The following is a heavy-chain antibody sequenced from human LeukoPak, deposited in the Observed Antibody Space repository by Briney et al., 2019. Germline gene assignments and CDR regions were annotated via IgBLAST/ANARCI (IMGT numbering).Heavy chain of an antibody. Sequence: PGGSLSLSCATSGFYFESYAMSWVRQAPGKGLEWVSGISGSGASTYYADSVKGRFTISRDSTKNTLYLQLNSPRVADTAGYYCARVYGSRNYSYDRYYYYMDVWGRGTTVTVSS. CDR1: GFYFESYA. J-gene: IGHJ6*03. CDR2: ISGSGAST. D-gene: IGHD5-18*01. CDR3: ARVYGSRNYSYDRYYYYMDV. V-gene: IGHV3-23*01.